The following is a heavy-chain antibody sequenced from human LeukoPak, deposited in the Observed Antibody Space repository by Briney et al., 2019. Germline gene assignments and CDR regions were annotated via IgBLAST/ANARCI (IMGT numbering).Heavy chain of an antibody. CDR2: IYPGDSDT. D-gene: IGHD3-22*01. V-gene: IGHV5-51*01. J-gene: IGHJ4*02. Sequence: GESLKISCKGSGYSFTSYWIGWVRPMPGKGLEWMGIIYPGDSDTRYSPSFQGQVTISADKSISTAYLQWSSLKASDTAMYYCARLFHDSSGYTRYFDYWGQGTLVTVSS. CDR1: GYSFTSYW. CDR3: ARLFHDSSGYTRYFDY.